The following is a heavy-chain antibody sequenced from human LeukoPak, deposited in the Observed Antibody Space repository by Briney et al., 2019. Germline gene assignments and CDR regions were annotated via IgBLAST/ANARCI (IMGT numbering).Heavy chain of an antibody. CDR3: AKSFFLRYFDWIGAPAARTNDY. J-gene: IGHJ4*02. CDR1: GFTFSSYA. CDR2: ISGSGGST. V-gene: IGHV3-23*01. D-gene: IGHD3-9*01. Sequence: PGGSLRLSCAASGFTFSSYAMSWVRQAPGKGLEWVSAISGSGGSTYYADSVKGRFTISRDNSKNTLYLQMNSLRAEDTAVYYCAKSFFLRYFDWIGAPAARTNDYWGQGTLVTVSS.